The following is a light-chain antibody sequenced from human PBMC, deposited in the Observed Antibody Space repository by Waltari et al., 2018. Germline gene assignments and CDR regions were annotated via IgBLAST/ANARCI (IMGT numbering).Light chain of an antibody. V-gene: IGLV2-14*03. CDR2: NVR. CDR3: FSYTSRSTVV. Sequence: QSALTQPASVTGSPGQSITISCTGTITNDNDFSYVSWFQQHPGRVPTLLIYNVRNRPSGTSDRFSGSKSGSTASLTISGLQSEDEADYYCFSYTSRSTVVFGGGTELTVL. CDR1: ITNDNDFSY. J-gene: IGLJ2*01.